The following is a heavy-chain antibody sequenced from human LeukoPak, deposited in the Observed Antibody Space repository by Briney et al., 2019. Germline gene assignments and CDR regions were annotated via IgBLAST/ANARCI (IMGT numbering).Heavy chain of an antibody. D-gene: IGHD5-18*01. CDR3: TTASGDTAMVDY. Sequence: MAGGSLRLSCAASGFTFSNAWMSWVRQAPGKGLEWVGRIKSKTDGGTTDYAAPVKGRFTISRDDSKNTLYLQMNSLKTEDTAVYYCTTASGDTAMVDYWGQGTLVTVSS. CDR2: IKSKTDGGTT. CDR1: GFTFSNAW. V-gene: IGHV3-15*01. J-gene: IGHJ4*02.